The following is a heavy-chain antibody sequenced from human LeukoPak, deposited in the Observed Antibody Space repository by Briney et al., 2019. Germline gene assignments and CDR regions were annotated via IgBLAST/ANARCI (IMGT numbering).Heavy chain of an antibody. Sequence: GGSLRLSCAASGFTFSSYVMNWVRQAPGKGLEWVSGVSGSGGSTYYADSVEGRFTISRDNSKNTLYVQVNSLGTEDTAAYYCAKGSYYDSSGSFYFDYWGQGTLVTVSS. V-gene: IGHV3-23*01. CDR2: VSGSGGST. CDR3: AKGSYYDSSGSFYFDY. CDR1: GFTFSSYV. D-gene: IGHD3-22*01. J-gene: IGHJ4*02.